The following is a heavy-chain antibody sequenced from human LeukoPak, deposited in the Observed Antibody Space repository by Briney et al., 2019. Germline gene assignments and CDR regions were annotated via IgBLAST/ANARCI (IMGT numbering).Heavy chain of an antibody. J-gene: IGHJ3*02. V-gene: IGHV3-20*04. CDR3: ARVHTQSDAFDI. CDR1: GFTFDDYG. D-gene: IGHD2-2*02. CDR2: INWNGGST. Sequence: GGSLRLSCAASGFTFDDYGMSWVRQAPGKGLEWVSGINWNGGSTGYADSVKGRFTISRDNAKNSLYLQMNSLRAEDTAVYYCARVHTQSDAFDIWGQGTMVTVSS.